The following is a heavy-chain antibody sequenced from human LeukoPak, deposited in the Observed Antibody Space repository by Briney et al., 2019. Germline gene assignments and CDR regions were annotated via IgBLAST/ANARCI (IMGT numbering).Heavy chain of an antibody. J-gene: IGHJ4*02. V-gene: IGHV4-4*07. CDR3: ARVARSSSSSAPIGGYFDC. CDR1: SGSISNYY. Sequence: SETLSLTCTVSSGSISNYYWSWIRQPAGKGLEWIGRIYTSGSTTYNPSLKSRLTISIDTSKNQFSLKLSSVTAADTAVYYCARVARSSSSSAPIGGYFDCWGQGTLVTVSS. CDR2: IYTSGST. D-gene: IGHD6-6*01.